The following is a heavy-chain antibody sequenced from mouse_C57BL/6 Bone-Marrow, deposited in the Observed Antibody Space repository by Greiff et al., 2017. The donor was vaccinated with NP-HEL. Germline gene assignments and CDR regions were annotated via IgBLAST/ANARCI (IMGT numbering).Heavy chain of an antibody. V-gene: IGHV5-15*01. CDR2: ISNLAYSI. J-gene: IGHJ4*01. D-gene: IGHD1-1*01. Sequence: EVMLVESGGGLVQPGGSLKLSCAASGFTFSDYGMAWVRQAPRKGPEWVAFISNLAYSIYYADTVTGRFTISRENAKNTLYLEMSSLRSEDTAMYYCARHSARSSADYYAMDYWGQGTSVTVSS. CDR3: ARHSARSSADYYAMDY. CDR1: GFTFSDYG.